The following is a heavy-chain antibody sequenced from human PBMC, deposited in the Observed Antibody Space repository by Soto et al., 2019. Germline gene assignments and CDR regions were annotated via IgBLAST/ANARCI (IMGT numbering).Heavy chain of an antibody. CDR3: ATPRYYYDSSGYYDYFDY. V-gene: IGHV1-24*01. CDR2: FDPEDGET. Sequence: ASVKVSCKVSGYTLTELSMHWVRQAPGKGLEWMGGFDPEDGETIYAQKFQGRVTMTEDTSTDTAYMELSSLRSEDTAVYYCATPRYYYDSSGYYDYFDYWGQGTLVTVSS. J-gene: IGHJ4*02. D-gene: IGHD3-22*01. CDR1: GYTLTELS.